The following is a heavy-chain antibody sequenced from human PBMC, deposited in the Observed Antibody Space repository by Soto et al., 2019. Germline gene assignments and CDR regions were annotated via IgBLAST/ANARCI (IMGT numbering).Heavy chain of an antibody. CDR1: GFTFSSYG. D-gene: IGHD3-3*01. CDR3: ARDTEYYDFESGYPTHPDY. CDR2: IWYDGSNK. Sequence: QVQLVESGAGVVQPGRSLRLSCAASGFTFSSYGMHWVRQAPGKGLEWVAVIWYDGSNKYYADSVKGRFTISRNNSTNTRYLQMNSLRAEDTAVYYCARDTEYYDFESGYPTHPDYWGRGTLVTVSS. J-gene: IGHJ4*02. V-gene: IGHV3-33*01.